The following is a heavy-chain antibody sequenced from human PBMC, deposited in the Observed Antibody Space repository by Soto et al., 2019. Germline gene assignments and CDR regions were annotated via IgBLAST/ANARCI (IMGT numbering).Heavy chain of an antibody. D-gene: IGHD2-2*01. Sequence: QLQLQESGSGLVKPSQTLSLTCAVSGGSISSGGYSWSWIRQPPGKGLEWIGYIYHSGSTYYNPPLKSRATISVDRSKNQFSLKLSSVTAADTAVYYCARVARYCISTSCYHAFDIWGQGTMVTVSS. J-gene: IGHJ3*02. CDR3: ARVARYCISTSCYHAFDI. V-gene: IGHV4-30-2*01. CDR1: GGSISSGGYS. CDR2: IYHSGST.